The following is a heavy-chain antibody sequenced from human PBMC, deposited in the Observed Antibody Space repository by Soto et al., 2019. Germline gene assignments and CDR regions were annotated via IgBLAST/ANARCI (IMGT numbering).Heavy chain of an antibody. CDR2: ISAYNGNT. J-gene: IGHJ4*02. Sequence: ASVKVSCKASGYAFTSYGIIWVRQAPGQGLEWMGWISAYNGNTNYAQNLQGRVTMPTDTSTSTAYMELRSLRSDDTAVYYCARDDFDYDFWSGYYPAQFDYWGQGTLVTVSS. CDR3: ARDDFDYDFWSGYYPAQFDY. V-gene: IGHV1-18*04. D-gene: IGHD3-3*01. CDR1: GYAFTSYG.